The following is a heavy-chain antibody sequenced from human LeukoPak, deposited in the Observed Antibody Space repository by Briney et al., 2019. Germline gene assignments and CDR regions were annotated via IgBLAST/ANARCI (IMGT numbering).Heavy chain of an antibody. D-gene: IGHD3-22*01. Sequence: PSETLSLTCTVSGGSISSSSYYWGWIRQPPGKGLEWIGSIYYSGSTYYNPSLKSRVTISVDTSKNQFSLKLSSMTAADTAVYYCARQGSGYYYHYFDYWGQGTLVTVSS. V-gene: IGHV4-39*01. CDR3: ARQGSGYYYHYFDY. J-gene: IGHJ4*02. CDR2: IYYSGST. CDR1: GGSISSSSYY.